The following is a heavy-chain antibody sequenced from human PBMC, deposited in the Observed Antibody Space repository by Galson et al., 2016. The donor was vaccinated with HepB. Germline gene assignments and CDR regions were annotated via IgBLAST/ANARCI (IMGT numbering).Heavy chain of an antibody. V-gene: IGHV1-24*01. D-gene: IGHD3-22*01. Sequence: SVKVSCKVSGYTLTKLSIHWVRQAPGKGLEWMAGFDPEGGDTIYAQKFQGRLTMTEDTSTDTAYMELSSLRSEETSVYHCATYYDSSGSYEAGAFHLWGQGTMVTVSS. CDR2: FDPEGGDT. CDR1: GYTLTKLS. J-gene: IGHJ3*01. CDR3: ATYYDSSGSYEAGAFHL.